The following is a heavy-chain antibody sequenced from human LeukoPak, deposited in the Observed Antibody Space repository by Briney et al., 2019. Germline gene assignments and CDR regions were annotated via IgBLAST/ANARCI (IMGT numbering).Heavy chain of an antibody. CDR2: ISSSGSTI. CDR1: GVTFSSYE. V-gene: IGHV3-48*03. Sequence: GGSLRLSCAASGVTFSSYEMNWCRQAPGKGLEWVSYISSSGSTIYYADSEKGRFTISRDNAKNSLYLQMNSLRAEYTAVYYCARVGGDGAFDIWGQGTMVTVSS. CDR3: ARVGGDGAFDI. J-gene: IGHJ3*02. D-gene: IGHD2-21*02.